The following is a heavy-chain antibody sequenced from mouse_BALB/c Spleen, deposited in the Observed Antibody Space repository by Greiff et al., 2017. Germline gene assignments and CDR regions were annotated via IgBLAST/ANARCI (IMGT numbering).Heavy chain of an antibody. J-gene: IGHJ4*01. CDR2: IYPGSGNT. Sequence: QVQLQQSGAELVRPGTSVKISCKASGYAFTSYWLGWVKQRPGHGLEWIGDIYPGSGNTYYNEKFKGKATLTADKSSSTAYMQLSSLTSEDSAVYFCAREGFYYGSPYAMDYWGQGTSVTVSS. V-gene: IGHV1-63*01. CDR3: AREGFYYGSPYAMDY. CDR1: GYAFTSYW. D-gene: IGHD1-1*01.